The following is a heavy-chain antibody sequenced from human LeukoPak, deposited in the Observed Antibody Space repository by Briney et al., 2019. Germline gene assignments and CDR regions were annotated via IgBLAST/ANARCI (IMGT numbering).Heavy chain of an antibody. V-gene: IGHV1-69*06. J-gene: IGHJ3*02. CDR3: ARESRKNTMIVVVITTAAFDI. D-gene: IGHD3-22*01. Sequence: SVKVSCKASGGTFSSYAISWVRQAPGQGLEWMGGIIVIFGTAKYAQKFQGRVTITADKSTSTVYMELSRLRSDDTAVYYCARESRKNTMIVVVITTAAFDIWGQGTMVTVSS. CDR2: IIVIFGTA. CDR1: GGTFSSYA.